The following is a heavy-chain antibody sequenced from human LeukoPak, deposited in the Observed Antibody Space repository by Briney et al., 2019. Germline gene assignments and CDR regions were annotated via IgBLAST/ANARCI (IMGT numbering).Heavy chain of an antibody. CDR2: INPNSGGT. CDR3: ARGGQDIVVEDAFDI. D-gene: IGHD2-15*01. Sequence: GASVKVSCKASGYTFTGYYMHWVRQAPGQGLEWMGWINPNSGGTNYAQKFQSRVTMTRDTSISTAYMELSRLRSDDTAVYYCARGGQDIVVEDAFDIWGQGTMVTVSS. CDR1: GYTFTGYY. V-gene: IGHV1-2*02. J-gene: IGHJ3*02.